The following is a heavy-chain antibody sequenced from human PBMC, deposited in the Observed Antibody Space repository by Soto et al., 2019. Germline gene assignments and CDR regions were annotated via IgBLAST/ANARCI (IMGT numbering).Heavy chain of an antibody. Sequence: QVQLVQSGAEVKKPGSSVKVSCKAPGGTFSSYAISRVRQAPGQGLEWMGGNIPIFGTAKYAQKFQGRVTMTADEPTSTGYMELSSLRSEDTAVYYCARSQGGSSSLDIYYYYYYGMDVWGQGTTVTVSS. D-gene: IGHD2-15*01. CDR3: ARSQGGSSSLDIYYYYYYGMDV. V-gene: IGHV1-69*01. CDR1: GGTFSSYA. CDR2: NIPIFGTA. J-gene: IGHJ6*02.